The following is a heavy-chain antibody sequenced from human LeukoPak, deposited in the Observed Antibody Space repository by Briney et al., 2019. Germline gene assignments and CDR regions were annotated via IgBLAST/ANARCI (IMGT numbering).Heavy chain of an antibody. Sequence: SETLSLTCTVSGGSISSYYWNWIRQSPGKGLEWVGYIHTSGSTNYNPSLKSRVTISLDTAKNQISLKLSSVTAADTAIYYCARRIWPWGQGTPVSVSS. CDR2: IHTSGST. CDR3: ARRIWP. V-gene: IGHV4-59*01. J-gene: IGHJ5*02. CDR1: GGSISSYY.